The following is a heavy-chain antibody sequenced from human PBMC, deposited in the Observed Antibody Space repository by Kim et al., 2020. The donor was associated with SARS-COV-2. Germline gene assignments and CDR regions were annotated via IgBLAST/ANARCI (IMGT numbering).Heavy chain of an antibody. CDR3: ASRGYYIDF. V-gene: IGHV3-48*02. D-gene: IGHD6-13*01. CDR1: GFTFSSYA. J-gene: IGHJ4*02. CDR2: ISPTGSII. Sequence: GWSLRLSCAASGFTFSSYAMTWVRQAPGKGLEWVSFISPTGSIIYYADSVEGRFTISRDNAKNSVSLQMNSLRDEDTAMYYCASRGYYIDFWGQGTLVTVSS.